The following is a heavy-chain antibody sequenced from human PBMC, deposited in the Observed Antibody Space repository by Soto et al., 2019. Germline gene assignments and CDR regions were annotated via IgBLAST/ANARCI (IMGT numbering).Heavy chain of an antibody. D-gene: IGHD6-6*01. Sequence: PSETLSLTCAVSGVSFSDYFWTWIRQPPGKGLEWIGEINHSGSTNFNPSLKSRVAISADTSRNQFSLRVTSVTAADTAVYYCAGREFASSSFHYYYAVDVWGQGTTVTVSS. CDR3: AGREFASSSFHYYYAVDV. CDR2: INHSGST. V-gene: IGHV4-34*01. J-gene: IGHJ6*02. CDR1: GVSFSDYF.